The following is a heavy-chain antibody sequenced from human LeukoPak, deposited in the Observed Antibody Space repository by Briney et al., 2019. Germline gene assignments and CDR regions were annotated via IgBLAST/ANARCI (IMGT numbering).Heavy chain of an antibody. D-gene: IGHD4-11*01. CDR3: ARDAQRGFDYSNSLEY. CDR2: IWSDGTNQ. Sequence: GGSLRLSCAAAGFTFSHYGMHWVRQAPGKGLEWVAVIWSDGTNQYYGDSVKGRFTISRDDSGNTVYLQMNSLRPEDAGVYYCARDAQRGFDYSNSLEYWGQGTPVTVST. CDR1: GFTFSHYG. J-gene: IGHJ4*02. V-gene: IGHV3-33*01.